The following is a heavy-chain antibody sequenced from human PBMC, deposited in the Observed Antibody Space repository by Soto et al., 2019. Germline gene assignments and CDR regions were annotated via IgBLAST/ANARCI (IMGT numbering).Heavy chain of an antibody. CDR1: GGSLSSGGYY. Sequence: SETLSLTCTVSGGSLSSGGYYWSWIRQHPGKGLEWIGYIYYSGSTYYNPSLKSRVTISVDTSKNQFSLKLSSVTAADTAVYYCARDRYFDFWCGLGPTTRTDYSFYGFGVSRHATTLTVS. D-gene: IGHD3-3*01. J-gene: IGHJ6*02. CDR3: ARDRYFDFWCGLGPTTRTDYSFYGFGV. CDR2: IYYSGST. V-gene: IGHV4-31*03.